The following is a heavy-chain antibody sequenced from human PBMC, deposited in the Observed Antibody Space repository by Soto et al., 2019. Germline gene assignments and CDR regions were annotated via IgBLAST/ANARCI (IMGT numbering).Heavy chain of an antibody. V-gene: IGHV3-23*01. CDR1: GFTFSSYA. CDR2: ISGSGGST. D-gene: IGHD3-9*01. Sequence: GGSLRLSCAASGFTFSSYAMSWVRQAPGKGLEWVSAISGSGGSTYYADSVKGRFTISRDNSKNTLYLQMNSLRAEDTAVYYCAKGDLVDILTGYDYWGQGTLVTVSS. CDR3: AKGDLVDILTGYDY. J-gene: IGHJ4*02.